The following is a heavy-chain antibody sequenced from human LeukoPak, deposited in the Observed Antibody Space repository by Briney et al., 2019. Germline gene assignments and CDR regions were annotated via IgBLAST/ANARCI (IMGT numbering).Heavy chain of an antibody. J-gene: IGHJ6*03. D-gene: IGHD1-1*01. CDR3: ARGPSHGKYYYMDV. V-gene: IGHV3-13*01. CDR1: GFTFSSFD. CDR2: IGTASDT. Sequence: GGPLRLSCAASGFTFSSFDMHWVRKPTGQGLEWVSTIGTASDTYYPCSVEGRFTLSRDNAKNSLYLQMNSLTAGDTAVYYCARGPSHGKYYYMDVWGKGTTVTVSS.